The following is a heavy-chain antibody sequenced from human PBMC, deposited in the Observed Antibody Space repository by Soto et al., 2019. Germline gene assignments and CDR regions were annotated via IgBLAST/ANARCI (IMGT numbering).Heavy chain of an antibody. J-gene: IGHJ6*02. CDR1: GGSISSGGYY. Sequence: QVQLQESGPGLVKPSQTLSLTCTVSGGSISSGGYYWSWIRQHPGKGLEWIRYIYYSGSTYYNPSLKSRVTISVDTSKNQFSLKLSSVTAADTAVYYCAREDPLHYYGMDVWGQGTTVTVSS. CDR3: AREDPLHYYGMDV. V-gene: IGHV4-31*03. CDR2: IYYSGST.